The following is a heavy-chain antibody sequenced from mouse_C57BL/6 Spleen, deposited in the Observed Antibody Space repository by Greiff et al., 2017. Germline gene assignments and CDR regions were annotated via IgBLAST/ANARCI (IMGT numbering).Heavy chain of an antibody. Sequence: VQLQQSGPELVKPGASVKIPCKASGYTFTDYNMDWVKQSHGKSLEWIGDINPNNGGTIYNQKFKGKATLTVDKSSSTAYMELRSLTSEDTAVYYCARRSKGQLLFFDYWGQGTTLTVSS. D-gene: IGHD6-1*01. CDR1: GYTFTDYN. J-gene: IGHJ2*01. CDR3: ARRSKGQLLFFDY. CDR2: INPNNGGT. V-gene: IGHV1-18*01.